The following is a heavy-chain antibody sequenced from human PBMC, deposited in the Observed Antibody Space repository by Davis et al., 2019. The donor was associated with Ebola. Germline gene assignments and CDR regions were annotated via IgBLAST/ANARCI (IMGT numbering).Heavy chain of an antibody. CDR1: GFTFSSYS. CDR3: TSFITVAGTSDDY. J-gene: IGHJ4*02. V-gene: IGHV3-73*01. D-gene: IGHD6-19*01. CDR2: IRSKANSYAT. Sequence: GESLKISCAASGFTFSSYSMNWVRQASGKGLEWVGRIRSKANSYATAYAASVKGRFTISRDDSKNTAYLQMNSLKTEDTAVYYCTSFITVAGTSDDYWGQGTLVTVSS.